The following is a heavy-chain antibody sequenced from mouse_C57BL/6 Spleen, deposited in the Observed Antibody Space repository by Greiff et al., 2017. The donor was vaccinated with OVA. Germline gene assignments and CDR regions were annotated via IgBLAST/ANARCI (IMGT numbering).Heavy chain of an antibody. D-gene: IGHD1-2*01. CDR1: GFTFSSYA. V-gene: IGHV5-4*01. CDR3: ARGGYARSAMDY. CDR2: ISDGGSYT. Sequence: EVQRVESGGGLVKPGGFLKLSCAASGFTFSSYAMSWVRQTPEKRLEWVATISDGGSYTYYPDNVKGRFTISRDNAKNNLYLQMSHLKSEDTAMYYCARGGYARSAMDYWGQGTSVTVSS. J-gene: IGHJ4*01.